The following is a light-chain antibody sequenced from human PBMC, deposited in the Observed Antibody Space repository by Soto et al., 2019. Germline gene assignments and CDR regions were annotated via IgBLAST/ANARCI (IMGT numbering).Light chain of an antibody. J-gene: IGKJ1*01. CDR3: QQYNSWWT. Sequence: IRITQYKSSLSASTGDRVTITCRASQGISSYLAWYQQKPGKAPKLLIYAASTLQSGVPSRFSGSGSGTEFTLTISSLQPDDFATYYCQQYNSWWTFGQVTKAAIK. CDR2: AAS. V-gene: IGKV1-8*01. CDR1: QGISSY.